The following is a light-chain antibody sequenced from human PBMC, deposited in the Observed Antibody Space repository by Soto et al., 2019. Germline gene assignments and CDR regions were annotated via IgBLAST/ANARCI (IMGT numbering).Light chain of an antibody. J-gene: IGKJ4*01. V-gene: IGKV3D-20*02. CDR1: QSVSSSY. Sequence: IVLTQSPGTLSWSPGGRATLSCRARQSVSSSYSAWYQQKPAQAPRLLIYDASNSATGIPASFSGSGSGTDFTPTISSLEPEDFAVYYCQQRSNWQGATFGGGTKVDIK. CDR3: QQRSNWQGAT. CDR2: DAS.